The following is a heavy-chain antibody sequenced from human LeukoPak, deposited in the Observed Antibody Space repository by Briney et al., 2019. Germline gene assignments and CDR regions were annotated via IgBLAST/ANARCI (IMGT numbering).Heavy chain of an antibody. Sequence: SQTLSLTCTVSGGSISSGSYYWSWIWQPAGKGLEWIGRIYTSGSTNYNPSLKSRVTISVDTSKNQFSLKLSSVTAADTAVYYCARGRYSSSWYTWFDPWGQGTLVTVSS. J-gene: IGHJ5*02. CDR2: IYTSGST. V-gene: IGHV4-61*02. CDR1: GGSISSGSYY. D-gene: IGHD6-13*01. CDR3: ARGRYSSSWYTWFDP.